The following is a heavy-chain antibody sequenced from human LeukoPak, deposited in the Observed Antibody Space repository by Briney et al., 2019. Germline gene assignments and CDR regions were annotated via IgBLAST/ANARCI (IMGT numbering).Heavy chain of an antibody. CDR3: AKTIFGVTHAFDI. CDR2: ISYDGSNK. J-gene: IGHJ3*02. Sequence: GGSVRLSCAASGFTFSSYAMHWVRQAPGKGLEWVAVISYDGSNKYYADSVKGRFTISRDNSKNTLYLQMNSLRAEDTGVYYCAKTIFGVTHAFDIWGQGTLVTVSS. D-gene: IGHD3-3*01. CDR1: GFTFSSYA. V-gene: IGHV3-30-3*02.